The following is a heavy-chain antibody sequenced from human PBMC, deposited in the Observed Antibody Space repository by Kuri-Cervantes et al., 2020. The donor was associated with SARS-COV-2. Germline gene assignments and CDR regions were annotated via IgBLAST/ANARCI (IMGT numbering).Heavy chain of an antibody. CDR3: ARVACTNGVCSYFDY. J-gene: IGHJ4*02. V-gene: IGHV1-2*04. CDR1: GGTFSSYA. D-gene: IGHD2-8*01. CDR2: INPNSGGT. Sequence: ASVKVSCKASGGTFSSYAISWVRQAPGQGLEWMGWINPNSGGTNYAQKFQGWVTMTRDTSISTAYMELSRLRSDDTAVYYCARVACTNGVCSYFDYWGQGTLVTVSS.